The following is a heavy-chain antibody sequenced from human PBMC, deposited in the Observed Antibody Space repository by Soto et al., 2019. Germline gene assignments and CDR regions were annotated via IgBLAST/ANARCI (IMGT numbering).Heavy chain of an antibody. CDR3: ASGYYDYIWGSYRYDY. CDR1: GYSFTSYW. J-gene: IGHJ4*02. D-gene: IGHD3-16*02. CDR2: IYPGDSDT. V-gene: IGHV5-51*01. Sequence: PGESLKISCKGSGYSFTSYWIGWVRQMPGKGLEWMGIIYPGDSDTRYSPSFQGQVTISADKSISTAYLQWSSLKASDTAMYYCASGYYDYIWGSYRYDYWGQGTLVTVSS.